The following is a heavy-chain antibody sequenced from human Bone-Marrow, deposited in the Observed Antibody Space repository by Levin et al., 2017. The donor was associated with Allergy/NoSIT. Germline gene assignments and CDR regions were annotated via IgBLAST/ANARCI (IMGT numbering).Heavy chain of an antibody. J-gene: IGHJ4*02. Sequence: GESLKISCAASGFTFSSYGMHWVRQAPGKGLEWVAVISYDGSNKYYADSVKGRFTISRDNSKNTLYLQMNSLRAEDTAVYYCAKEDRDVYSYGPPFDYWGQGTLVTVSS. D-gene: IGHD5-18*01. CDR2: ISYDGSNK. V-gene: IGHV3-30*18. CDR3: AKEDRDVYSYGPPFDY. CDR1: GFTFSSYG.